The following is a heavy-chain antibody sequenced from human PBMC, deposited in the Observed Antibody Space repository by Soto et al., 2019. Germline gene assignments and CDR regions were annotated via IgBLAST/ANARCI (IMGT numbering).Heavy chain of an antibody. J-gene: IGHJ5*02. D-gene: IGHD3-22*01. CDR2: ISHSGNI. CDR3: ARHLVTGYDSAGSFDP. Sequence: PSETLSLTCVVKGGSFSGYYWNWIRQAPGRGPEWVGQISHSGNINYNPSLKSRVTMSVDKSKSQFSLKLSSVTAADTAVYYCARHLVTGYDSAGSFDPWGQGTLVTVSS. V-gene: IGHV4-34*01. CDR1: GGSFSGYY.